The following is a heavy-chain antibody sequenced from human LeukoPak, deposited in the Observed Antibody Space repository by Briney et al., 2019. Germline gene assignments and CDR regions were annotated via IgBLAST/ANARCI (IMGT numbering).Heavy chain of an antibody. CDR3: ARENWDLVAVPMDV. V-gene: IGHV3-66*01. Sequence: GGSLRLSCAASEFTVSVNYMSWVRQAPGKGLEWVSFIYSGGSTYYADSVKGRFTISRDSSKNILYLQMNNLRAEDTAVYYCARENWDLVAVPMDVWGKGTTVTVSS. CDR1: EFTVSVNY. D-gene: IGHD2-2*01. J-gene: IGHJ6*04. CDR2: IYSGGST.